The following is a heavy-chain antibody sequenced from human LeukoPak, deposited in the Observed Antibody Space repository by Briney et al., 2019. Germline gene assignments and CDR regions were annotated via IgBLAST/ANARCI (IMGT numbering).Heavy chain of an antibody. CDR2: INCNSGGT. D-gene: IGHD3-10*01. J-gene: IGHJ5*02. Sequence: ASVKVSCKASGYPFTAYYMHWVRQAPGQGLEWMGWINCNSGGTNYAQKFQGRATMTRDTSITTAYMELSRVTSDDTAVYYCARDWFDVAFDPWGQGTLVTVSS. CDR1: GYPFTAYY. CDR3: ARDWFDVAFDP. V-gene: IGHV1-2*02.